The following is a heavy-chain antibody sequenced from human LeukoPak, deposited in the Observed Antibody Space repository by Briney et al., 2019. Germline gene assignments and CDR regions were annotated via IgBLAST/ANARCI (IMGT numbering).Heavy chain of an antibody. D-gene: IGHD3-3*01. Sequence: PGRSLRLSCAASGFTFDDYAMHWVRQAPGKGLEWVSGISWNSGSIGYADSVKGRFTISRDNAKNSLYLQMNSLRAEDTALYYCARAIKEQYDFWSGYYTYYYYYYGMDVWGQGTTVTVSS. CDR3: ARAIKEQYDFWSGYYTYYYYYYGMDV. CDR2: ISWNSGSI. J-gene: IGHJ6*02. CDR1: GFTFDDYA. V-gene: IGHV3-9*01.